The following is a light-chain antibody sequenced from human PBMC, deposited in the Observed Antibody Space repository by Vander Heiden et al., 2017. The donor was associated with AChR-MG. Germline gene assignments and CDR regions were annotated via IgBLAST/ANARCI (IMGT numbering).Light chain of an antibody. CDR3: NSRDSSGNYIV. V-gene: IGLV3-19*01. Sequence: SSELTLHPAVSAALGQTVRMTCQGHSPGSYYASWYQQKPGQAPVLVIYGDNNRPAGIADRFSASSSGNTASLTITGAQAEDEADYYCNSRDSSGNYIVFGGGTRLTVL. CDR2: GDN. J-gene: IGLJ2*01. CDR1: SPGSYY.